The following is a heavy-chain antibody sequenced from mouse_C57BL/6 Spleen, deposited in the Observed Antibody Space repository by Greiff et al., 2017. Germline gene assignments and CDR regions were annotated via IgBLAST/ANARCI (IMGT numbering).Heavy chain of an antibody. CDR2: INPNNGGT. J-gene: IGHJ2*01. CDR3: ATYHYFDY. V-gene: IGHV1-22*01. Sequence: VQLKQSGPELVKPGASVKMSCKASGYTFTDYNMHWVKQSHGKSLEWIGYINPNNGGTSYNQKFKGKATLTENKSSSTAYMELRSLTSEDSAVYYCATYHYFDYWGQGTTLTVSS. CDR1: GYTFTDYN.